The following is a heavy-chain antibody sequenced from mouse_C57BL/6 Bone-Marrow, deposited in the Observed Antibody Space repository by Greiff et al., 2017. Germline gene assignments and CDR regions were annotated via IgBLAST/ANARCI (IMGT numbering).Heavy chain of an antibody. V-gene: IGHV5-9-1*02. Sequence: EVHLVESGEGLVKPGGSLKLSCAASGFTFSSYAMSWVRQTPEKRLEWVAYISSGGDSIYYADTVKGRFTISRDNARNTLYLKRRRLKSEDTAMYYWTRTGTWDWYFGVWGTGTTVTVSS. J-gene: IGHJ1*03. CDR1: GFTFSSYA. CDR3: TRTGTWDWYFGV. CDR2: ISSGGDSI. D-gene: IGHD4-1*01.